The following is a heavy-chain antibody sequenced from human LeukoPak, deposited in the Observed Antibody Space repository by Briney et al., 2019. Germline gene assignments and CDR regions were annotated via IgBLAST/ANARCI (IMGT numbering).Heavy chain of an antibody. CDR1: GGFLSSGDYY. D-gene: IGHD2-8*02. V-gene: IGHV4-30-4*01. Sequence: SQTLSLTCTVSGGFLSSGDYYGRWIREPPGKGLEWIGYIYYSGSTYYNPSLKSRVTISVDTSKNQFSLKLSSVTAADTAVYYCARDRPLLSWGQGTLVTVSS. CDR2: IYYSGST. CDR3: ARDRPLLS. J-gene: IGHJ4*02.